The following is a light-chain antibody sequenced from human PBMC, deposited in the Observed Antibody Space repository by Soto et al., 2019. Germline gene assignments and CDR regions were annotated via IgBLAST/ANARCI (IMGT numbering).Light chain of an antibody. CDR3: QKDNSAPLT. Sequence: DVQMTQSPSSLSAFVGDRVTITCRASQGIAPYLAWFQQKPGKVPKLLIYATSTLQSGVPSRFSGSGSGTDFTLTINSLQPEDVGTYYCQKDNSAPLTFGGGTRWIS. V-gene: IGKV1-27*01. J-gene: IGKJ4*01. CDR1: QGIAPY. CDR2: ATS.